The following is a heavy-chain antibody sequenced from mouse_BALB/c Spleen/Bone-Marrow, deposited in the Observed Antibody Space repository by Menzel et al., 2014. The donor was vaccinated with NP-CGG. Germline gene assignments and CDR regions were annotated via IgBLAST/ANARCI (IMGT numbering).Heavy chain of an antibody. Sequence: EVQGVESGGGLVQPGGFRKLSCAASGFTFSSFGMHWVRQAPEKGLEWVAYISSGSSTIYYADTVMGRFTISRDNPKNTLFLQMTSLRSEDTAMYYCARSGSSSGYFDYWGQGTTLTVSS. J-gene: IGHJ2*01. D-gene: IGHD1-1*01. CDR2: ISSGSSTI. CDR1: GFTFSSFG. V-gene: IGHV5-17*02. CDR3: ARSGSSSGYFDY.